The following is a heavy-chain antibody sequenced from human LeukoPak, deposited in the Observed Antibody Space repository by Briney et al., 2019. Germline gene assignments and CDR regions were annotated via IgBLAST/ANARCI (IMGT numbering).Heavy chain of an antibody. CDR2: ISGSGGST. V-gene: IGHV3-23*01. D-gene: IGHD3-10*01. CDR1: GFTFSSYA. J-gene: IGHJ4*02. Sequence: GGSLRLSCAASGFTFSSYAMSWVRQAPGKGLEWVSAISGSGGSTYYADSVKGRFTISRDNSKNTLYLQMNSLRAEDTAVYYCAKGITMVRGVLLNGFDYCGQGTLVTVSS. CDR3: AKGITMVRGVLLNGFDY.